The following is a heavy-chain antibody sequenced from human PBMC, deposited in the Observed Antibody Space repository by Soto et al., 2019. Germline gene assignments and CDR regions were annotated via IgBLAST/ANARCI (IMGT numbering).Heavy chain of an antibody. Sequence: QVQLVQSGAEVKKPGASVKVSCKASGYTFTSYDINWVRQATGQGLEWMGWMNPNSGNTGYAQKFQGRVTMTRKTSVSTAYMELSSLRSEDTAVYYCARGRAYVFWSGYYTGPWFDPWGQGTLVTVSS. CDR3: ARGRAYVFWSGYYTGPWFDP. J-gene: IGHJ5*02. D-gene: IGHD3-3*01. V-gene: IGHV1-8*01. CDR2: MNPNSGNT. CDR1: GYTFTSYD.